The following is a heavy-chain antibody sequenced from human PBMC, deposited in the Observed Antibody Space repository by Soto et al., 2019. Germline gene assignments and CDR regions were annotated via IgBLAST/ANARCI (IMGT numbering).Heavy chain of an antibody. CDR3: AKDYSSTSYGINY. CDR1: GFTFSSYS. CDR2: MYYDGSDE. Sequence: QVQLVESGGGVVQPGRSLRLSCAASGFTFSSYSMHWVRQAPGKGLEWVAVMYYDGSDEYYADSVKGRFTISRDNSKNTLYLQMNGLRAEDTGIYYCAKDYSSTSYGINYWGQGTLVSVSS. V-gene: IGHV3-33*03. J-gene: IGHJ4*02. D-gene: IGHD6-19*01.